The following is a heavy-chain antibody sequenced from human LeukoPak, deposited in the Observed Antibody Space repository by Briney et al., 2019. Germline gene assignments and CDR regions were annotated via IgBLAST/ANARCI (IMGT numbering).Heavy chain of an antibody. CDR3: AKPLMRDRWFGES. J-gene: IGHJ5*02. Sequence: GGSLRLSCAVSGFTFSYYGIHRVRQAPGKGLEWVAFIRYDGNDKYYAKSVKGRFTISRDTSRNTVSLQMNSLRLEDTAIYYCAKPLMRDRWFGESWGQGTLVTFSS. CDR2: IRYDGNDK. CDR1: GFTFSYYG. V-gene: IGHV3-30*02. D-gene: IGHD3-10*01.